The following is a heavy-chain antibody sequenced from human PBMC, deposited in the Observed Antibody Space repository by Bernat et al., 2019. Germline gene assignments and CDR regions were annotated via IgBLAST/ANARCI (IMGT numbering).Heavy chain of an antibody. CDR1: GFTFSSYA. CDR3: AREFLGLWAAAADY. J-gene: IGHJ4*02. D-gene: IGHD6-13*01. V-gene: IGHV3-30-3*01. CDR2: ISYDGSNK. Sequence: QVQLVESGGGVVQPGRSLRLSCAASGFTFSSYAMHWVRQAPGKGLEWVAVISYDGSNKYYAGSVKGRFTISRDNSKNTLYLQMNSLRAEDTAVYYCAREFLGLWAAAADYWGQGTLVTVSS.